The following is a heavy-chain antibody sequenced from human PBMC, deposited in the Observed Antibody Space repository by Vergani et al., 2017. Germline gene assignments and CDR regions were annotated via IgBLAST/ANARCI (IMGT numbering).Heavy chain of an antibody. J-gene: IGHJ4*02. CDR3: ARRYSSSPALDY. Sequence: EVQLVESGGGLVQPGGSLRLSCAASGFTFSTYDMHWVRQATGKGLEWVSAIGTAGDTYYPGSVKGRFTISRENAKNSLYLQMNGLRAGATAVYYCARRYSSSPALDYWGQGTLVTVSS. V-gene: IGHV3-13*01. CDR2: IGTAGDT. CDR1: GFTFSTYD. D-gene: IGHD6-6*01.